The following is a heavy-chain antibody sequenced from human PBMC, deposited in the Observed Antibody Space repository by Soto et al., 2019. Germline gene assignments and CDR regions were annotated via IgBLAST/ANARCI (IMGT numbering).Heavy chain of an antibody. V-gene: IGHV3-53*01. CDR3: AIDPWDLGSIAAQRDYGTDV. D-gene: IGHD6-6*01. CDR2: IYSGGST. J-gene: IGHJ6*02. Sequence: GGSLRLSCAASGFTVSSNYMSWVRPAPGKGLEWVSVIYSGGSTYYADSVKGRFTISRDNSKNTLYLQMNSLRAADTAVYYCAIDPWDLGSIAAQRDYGTDVWGQGTTVTVSS. CDR1: GFTVSSNY.